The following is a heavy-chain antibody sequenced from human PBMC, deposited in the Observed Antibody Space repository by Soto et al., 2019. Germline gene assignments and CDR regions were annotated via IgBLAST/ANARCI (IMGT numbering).Heavy chain of an antibody. CDR1: GGTFTTYL. D-gene: IGHD2-21*02. CDR3: ARDGAICGADCYPNWYFEL. CDR2: INPSGGST. Sequence: QVQLVQSGAEVNRPGASVKVSCKASGGTFTTYLIHWVRQAPGQGLEWMGIINPSGGSTSYALKFQGRVTMTRDTSTSTVYMELSSLRSEDTAVYYCARDGAICGADCYPNWYFELWGRGTLVTVSS. V-gene: IGHV1-46*01. J-gene: IGHJ2*01.